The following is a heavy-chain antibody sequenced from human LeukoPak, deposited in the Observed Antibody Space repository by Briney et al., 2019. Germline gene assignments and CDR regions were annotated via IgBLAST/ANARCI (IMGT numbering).Heavy chain of an antibody. CDR1: GGSISSYY. D-gene: IGHD2-2*01. CDR2: IFYSGST. CDR3: ARARGYCSRTSCYYFDY. J-gene: IGHJ4*02. V-gene: IGHV4-59*01. Sequence: PSETLSLTCTVSGGSISSYYWSWIRQPPRKGLEWIGYIFYSGSTNYNPSLKSRVTISVDTSKNQFSLKLSSVTAADTAVYYCARARGYCSRTSCYYFDYWGQGTLVTVSS.